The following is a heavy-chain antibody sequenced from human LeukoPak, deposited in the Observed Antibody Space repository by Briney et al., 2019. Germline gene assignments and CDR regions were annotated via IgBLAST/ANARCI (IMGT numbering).Heavy chain of an antibody. D-gene: IGHD5-18*01. Sequence: GGSLRLSCAASGFTFSSYGMHWVRQAPGKGLEWVSVIYSGGSTYYADSVKGRFTISRGNSKNTLYLQMNSLRAEDTAVYYCARGPTTAMAGVIDYWGQGTLVTVSS. CDR2: IYSGGST. J-gene: IGHJ4*02. V-gene: IGHV3-66*01. CDR1: GFTFSSYG. CDR3: ARGPTTAMAGVIDY.